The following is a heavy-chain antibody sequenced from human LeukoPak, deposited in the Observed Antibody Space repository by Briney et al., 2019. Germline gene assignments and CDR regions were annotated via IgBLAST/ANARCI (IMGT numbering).Heavy chain of an antibody. D-gene: IGHD3-10*01. CDR1: GFTFSDYT. Sequence: PGGSLRLSCAASGFTFSDYTLDWVRQAPGKGLDWVGRTRNKANSYTTEYAASVKGRFTISRDDSKNSLYLQMNSLKTEDTAVYYCASFVRRAYGSGSYYRFEFEDYWGQGTLVTVSS. CDR2: TRNKANSYTT. CDR3: ASFVRRAYGSGSYYRFEFEDY. J-gene: IGHJ4*02. V-gene: IGHV3-72*01.